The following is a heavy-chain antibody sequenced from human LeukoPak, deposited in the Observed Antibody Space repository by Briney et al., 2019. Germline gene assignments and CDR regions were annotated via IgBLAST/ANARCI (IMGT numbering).Heavy chain of an antibody. J-gene: IGHJ4*02. V-gene: IGHV4-59*01. CDR3: ARDPEFDGGHGFDH. Sequence: PSETLSLTCSVSGGSLSNYYWNWIRQPPGKGLEWIGQIYYSGGTKYNPSLQSRVTISVDTSKTQFSLQLSSVTAADTAVYYCARDPEFDGGHGFDHWGQGTLVTVSS. CDR1: GGSLSNYY. CDR2: IYYSGGT. D-gene: IGHD4-23*01.